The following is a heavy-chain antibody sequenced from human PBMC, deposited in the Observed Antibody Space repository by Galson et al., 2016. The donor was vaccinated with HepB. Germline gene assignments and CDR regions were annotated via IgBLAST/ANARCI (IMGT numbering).Heavy chain of an antibody. D-gene: IGHD4/OR15-4a*01. CDR2: IYWDDDK. Sequence: PALVKPTQTLTLTCTFSGFSLSTTTVGVAWIRQPPGKALEWLALIYWDDDKRYSPSLKSRLTITKDTSKNQVVLTITNMDPVDTATYYCARSASDYADVGRGSWFDPWGQGTLVTVSS. CDR3: ARSASDYADVGRGSWFDP. CDR1: GFSLSTTTVG. J-gene: IGHJ5*02. V-gene: IGHV2-5*02.